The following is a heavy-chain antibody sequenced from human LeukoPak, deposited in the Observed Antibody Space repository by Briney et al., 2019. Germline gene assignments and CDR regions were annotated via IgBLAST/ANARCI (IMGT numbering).Heavy chain of an antibody. CDR3: ARDIVNGPFVTSLES. V-gene: IGHV3-48*03. Sequence: GGSLRLSCVTSGLTLKEYEVNWVRQAPGKGLEWTSHISGSGPTEYYADSVRGRFSMSRDDAGDFLYLQMDSLRVEDTAVYYCARDIVNGPFVTSLESWGRGALVTVAS. CDR2: ISGSGPTE. D-gene: IGHD2-21*01. J-gene: IGHJ4*02. CDR1: GLTLKEYE.